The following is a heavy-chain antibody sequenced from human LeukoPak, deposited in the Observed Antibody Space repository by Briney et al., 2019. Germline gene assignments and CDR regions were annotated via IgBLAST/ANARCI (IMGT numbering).Heavy chain of an antibody. Sequence: ASVKVSCKTSGYTFTIYYMHWVRQASGQGLEWMGIINPSGGSTSYAQKFQGRVTMTRDTSTSTVYMELSSLRSEDTAVYYCARDMAEEEMASHFDYWGQGTLVTVSS. V-gene: IGHV1-46*01. CDR3: ARDMAEEEMASHFDY. CDR1: GYTFTIYY. CDR2: INPSGGST. J-gene: IGHJ4*02. D-gene: IGHD5-24*01.